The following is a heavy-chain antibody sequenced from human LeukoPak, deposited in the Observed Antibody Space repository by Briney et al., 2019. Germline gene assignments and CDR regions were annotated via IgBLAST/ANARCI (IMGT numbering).Heavy chain of an antibody. CDR1: GGSISSSSYY. CDR2: IYYSGST. D-gene: IGHD3-10*01. CDR3: ARQQKLLWFGELYWFDP. V-gene: IGHV4-39*01. J-gene: IGHJ5*02. Sequence: PETLSLTCTVSGGSISSSSYYWGWIRQPPGKGLEWIGSIYYSGSTYYNPSLKSRVTISVDTSKNQFSLKLSSVTAADTAVYYCARQQKLLWFGELYWFDPWGQGTLVTVSS.